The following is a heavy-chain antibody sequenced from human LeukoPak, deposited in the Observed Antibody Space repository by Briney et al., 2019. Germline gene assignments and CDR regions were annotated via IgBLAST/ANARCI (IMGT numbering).Heavy chain of an antibody. D-gene: IGHD3-10*01. J-gene: IGHJ4*02. Sequence: SETLSLTCAVYGGSFSGYYWSWIRQPPGKGLEWIGEINHSGSTNYSPSLKSRVTISVDTSKNQFSLKLSSVTAADTAVYYCATGSGSYLYYFDYWGQGTLVTVSS. CDR3: ATGSGSYLYYFDY. V-gene: IGHV4-34*01. CDR1: GGSFSGYY. CDR2: INHSGST.